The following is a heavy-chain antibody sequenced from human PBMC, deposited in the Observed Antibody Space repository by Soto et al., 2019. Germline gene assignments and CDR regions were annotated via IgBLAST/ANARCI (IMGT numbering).Heavy chain of an antibody. Sequence: QVQLVESGGGVVQPGRSLRLSCAASGFTFSYYPMHWVRQAPGKGLEWGAVISYDGNNKYYADSVKGRFTISRDNSKNTLYLQMNRLRAEDTAVYYCARGVGGFDGHYNYFDYGGQGTLVTVSS. CDR2: ISYDGNNK. CDR3: ARGVGGFDGHYNYFDY. V-gene: IGHV3-30-3*01. CDR1: GFTFSYYP. J-gene: IGHJ4*02. D-gene: IGHD4-17*01.